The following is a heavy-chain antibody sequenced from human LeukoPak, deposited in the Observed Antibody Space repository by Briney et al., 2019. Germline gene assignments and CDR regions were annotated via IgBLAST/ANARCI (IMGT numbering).Heavy chain of an antibody. CDR3: AKVRYCSSTSCYAFDY. J-gene: IGHJ4*02. CDR1: GFTFSSYA. D-gene: IGHD2-2*01. CDR2: ISGSGGST. Sequence: TGGSLRLSCAASGFTFSSYAMSWVRQAPGKGLEWVSAISGSGGSTYYADSVKGRFTISRDNSKNTLYLQMNSLRAEDTAVYYCAKVRYCSSTSCYAFDYWGQGTLVTVSS. V-gene: IGHV3-23*01.